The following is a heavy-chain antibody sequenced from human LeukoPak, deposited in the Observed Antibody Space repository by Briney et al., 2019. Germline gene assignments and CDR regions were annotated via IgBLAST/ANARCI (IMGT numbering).Heavy chain of an antibody. D-gene: IGHD2-21*01. CDR1: GFTFSSSG. V-gene: IGHV3-48*01. J-gene: IGHJ4*02. CDR2: IGTNSRTT. Sequence: GGSLRLSCTASGFTFSSSGMNWVRQAPGKGLEWVSFIGTNSRTTYYGDSVEGRFTISRDNAKNSLYLQMDSLRAEDTAVYYCAKDFLIDPLWGQGTLVTVSS. CDR3: AKDFLIDPL.